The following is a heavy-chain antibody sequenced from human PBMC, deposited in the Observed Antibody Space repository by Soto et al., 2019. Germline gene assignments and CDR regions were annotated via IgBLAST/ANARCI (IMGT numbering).Heavy chain of an antibody. J-gene: IGHJ4*02. CDR2: ISSSSSYI. CDR1: GFSFSDHY. CDR3: ARDRGLRG. D-gene: IGHD5-12*01. Sequence: GGSLRLSCAGSGFSFSDHYMNWVRQAPGKGLEWVSSISSSSSYIYYADSVKGRFTISRDNAKNSLYLQMNSLRAEDTAVYYCARDRGLRGWGQGALVTVSS. V-gene: IGHV3-21*01.